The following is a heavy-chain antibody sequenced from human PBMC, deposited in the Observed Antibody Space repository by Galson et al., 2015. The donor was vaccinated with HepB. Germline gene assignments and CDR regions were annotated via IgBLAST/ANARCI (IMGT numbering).Heavy chain of an antibody. CDR3: ATDIVVVPSAKGDVDY. J-gene: IGHJ4*02. V-gene: IGHV3-23*01. D-gene: IGHD2-2*01. CDR2: MSGSGGST. CDR1: GITFSTFP. Sequence: SLRLSCAASGITFSTFPMSWVRQAPGKGLEWVTSMSGSGGSTYYADSVQGRFTISRDNSKNTLYLQMNSLRAEDTALYYCATDIVVVPSAKGDVDYWGQGTLVTVSS.